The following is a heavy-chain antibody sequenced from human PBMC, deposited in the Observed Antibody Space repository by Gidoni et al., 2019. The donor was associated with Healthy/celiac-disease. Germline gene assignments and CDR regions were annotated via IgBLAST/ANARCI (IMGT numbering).Heavy chain of an antibody. V-gene: IGHV4-39*01. CDR2: IYYSGST. CDR1: GGSISSSSYY. D-gene: IGHD6-19*01. Sequence: QLQLQESGPGLVKPSETLSLTCTVSGGSISSSSYYWGWIRQPPGKGLEWIGSIYYSGSTYYNPSLKSRVTISVDTSKNQFSLKLSSVTAADTAVYYCARRTRGYSSGWHARYYFDYWGQGTLVTVSS. CDR3: ARRTRGYSSGWHARYYFDY. J-gene: IGHJ4*02.